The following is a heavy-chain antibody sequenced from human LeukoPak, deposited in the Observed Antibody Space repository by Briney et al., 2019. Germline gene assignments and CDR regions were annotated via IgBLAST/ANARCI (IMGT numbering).Heavy chain of an antibody. CDR2: INSDGSST. CDR1: GFTFSSSW. V-gene: IGHV3-74*01. D-gene: IGHD2/OR15-2a*01. CDR3: VSFYETY. J-gene: IGHJ4*02. Sequence: GGSLRLSCAASGFTFSSSWMHWVRQAPEKGLVWVSRINSDGSSTSYADSVKGRFTISRDNAKNTLFLQMNSLRAEDTAVYYCVSFYETYWGRGTLVTVSS.